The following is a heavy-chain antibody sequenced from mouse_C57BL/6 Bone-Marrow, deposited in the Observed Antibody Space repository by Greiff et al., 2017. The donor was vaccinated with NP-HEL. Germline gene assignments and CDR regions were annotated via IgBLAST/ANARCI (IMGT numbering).Heavy chain of an antibody. D-gene: IGHD1-1*01. CDR1: GYTFTSYW. Sequence: QVQLQQPGAELVRPGTSVKLSCKASGYTFTSYWMHWVKQRPGQGLEWIGVIDPSDSYTNYNQKFKGKATLTVDTSSSTAYMQLSSLTSEDSAVYYCARDYYGSSHFYYWGQGTTLTVSS. J-gene: IGHJ2*01. V-gene: IGHV1-59*01. CDR3: ARDYYGSSHFYY. CDR2: IDPSDSYT.